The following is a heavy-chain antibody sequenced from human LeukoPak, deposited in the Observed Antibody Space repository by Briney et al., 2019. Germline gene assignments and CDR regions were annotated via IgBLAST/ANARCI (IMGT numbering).Heavy chain of an antibody. V-gene: IGHV1-2*02. CDR2: INPNSGGT. Sequence: ASVKVSCKASGYTFTAYYIYWVRQAPGQGLEWMGWINPNSGGTKYAQKFQYRVTMTRDTSISTAYMELSRLRSDDTAVYYCTRLLYSSGWYPSGYWGQGTLVSVSS. J-gene: IGHJ4*02. CDR1: GYTFTAYY. CDR3: TRLLYSSGWYPSGY. D-gene: IGHD6-19*01.